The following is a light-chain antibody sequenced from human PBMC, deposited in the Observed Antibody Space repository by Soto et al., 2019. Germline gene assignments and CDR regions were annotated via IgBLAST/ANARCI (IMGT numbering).Light chain of an antibody. CDR3: QQHSFWRIT. J-gene: IGKJ3*01. CDR1: QSVNTY. V-gene: IGKV3-11*01. Sequence: EIVLTQSPATLSLSPGDRATLSCRASQSVNTYLAWYQQKPGQAPRLLISDASKRDTGIPARFSGSGSGTDFTLTISSLEPEDFAVYYCQQHSFWRITFGPGTKVDIK. CDR2: DAS.